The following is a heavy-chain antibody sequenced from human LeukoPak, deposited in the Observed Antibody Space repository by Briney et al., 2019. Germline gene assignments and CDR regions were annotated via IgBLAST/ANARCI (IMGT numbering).Heavy chain of an antibody. V-gene: IGHV1-46*01. Sequence: ASVKVSCKASGYTFTSYYMHWVRQAPRQGLEWMGIINPSGGSTSYAQKFQGRVTMTRDTSTSTVYMELSSLRSEDTAVYYCARSYYYGSGTTLYGMDVWGQGTTVTVSS. CDR3: ARSYYYGSGTTLYGMDV. CDR2: INPSGGST. J-gene: IGHJ6*02. D-gene: IGHD3-10*01. CDR1: GYTFTSYY.